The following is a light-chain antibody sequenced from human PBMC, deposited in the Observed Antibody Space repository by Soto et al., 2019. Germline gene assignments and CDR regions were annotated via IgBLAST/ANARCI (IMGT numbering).Light chain of an antibody. CDR3: QQYESFSWT. J-gene: IGKJ1*01. CDR1: QSISSW. Sequence: DIQMTQSPSTLSASVGDRVTITCRASQSISSWLAWYQKKPGKAPKLLIYATSTLETGVPSRFSGGGSGTEFTLTISSLQPDDFATYFCQQYESFSWTFGQGTKVEIQ. V-gene: IGKV1-5*01. CDR2: ATS.